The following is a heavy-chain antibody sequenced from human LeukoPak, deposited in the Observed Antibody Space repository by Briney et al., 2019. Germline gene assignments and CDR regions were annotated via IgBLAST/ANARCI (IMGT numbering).Heavy chain of an antibody. J-gene: IGHJ6*03. D-gene: IGHD2-15*01. V-gene: IGHV4-34*01. CDR2: INHSGST. CDR1: GGSFSGYY. Sequence: SDTLSLTCAVYGGSFSGYYWSWIRQPPGKGREGIGEINHSGSTNYNPSLKSRGTISVDTSKNQFSLKLSSVTAADTAVYYCARAPYCSGGSCYSGSYYYYMDAWGKGTTVTVSS. CDR3: ARAPYCSGGSCYSGSYYYYMDA.